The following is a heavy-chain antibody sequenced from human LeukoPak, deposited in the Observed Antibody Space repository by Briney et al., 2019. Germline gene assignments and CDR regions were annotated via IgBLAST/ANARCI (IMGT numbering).Heavy chain of an antibody. Sequence: GGSLRLSCAASGFTFSDYFMTWVRQAPGKGLEWVSYISASGRSLDYADSVRGRFTISRDNAKNSLYLHMNSLRAEDTAVYYCARRSYGSGSDHFDYWGQGTLVTVSS. D-gene: IGHD3-10*01. CDR3: ARRSYGSGSDHFDY. CDR1: GFTFSDYF. CDR2: ISASGRSL. J-gene: IGHJ4*02. V-gene: IGHV3-11*01.